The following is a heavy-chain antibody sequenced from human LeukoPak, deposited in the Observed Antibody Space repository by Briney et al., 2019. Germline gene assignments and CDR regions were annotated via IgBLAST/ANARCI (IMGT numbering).Heavy chain of an antibody. CDR3: AKGGLVVVYYGMDV. D-gene: IGHD2-15*01. Sequence: TGGSLRLSCAASGFTFSSYAMSWVRQAPGKGLEWVSAISGSGGSTYYADSVKGRFTISRDNSKNTLYLQMNSLRAEDTAVYYCAKGGLVVVYYGMDVWGQGTTVTVSS. V-gene: IGHV3-23*01. J-gene: IGHJ6*02. CDR2: ISGSGGST. CDR1: GFTFSSYA.